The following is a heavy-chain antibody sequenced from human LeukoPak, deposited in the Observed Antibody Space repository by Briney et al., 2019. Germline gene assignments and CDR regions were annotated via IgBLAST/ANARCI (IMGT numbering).Heavy chain of an antibody. D-gene: IGHD2-15*01. CDR2: INPSGGST. Sequence: GASVKVSCKASGYTFTSYYMHWVRQAPGQGPEWMGIINPSGGSTSYAQKFQGRVTMTRDMSTSTVYMELSSLRSEDTAVYYCARGGGRVNWFDPWGQGTLVTVSS. J-gene: IGHJ5*02. V-gene: IGHV1-46*01. CDR3: ARGGGRVNWFDP. CDR1: GYTFTSYY.